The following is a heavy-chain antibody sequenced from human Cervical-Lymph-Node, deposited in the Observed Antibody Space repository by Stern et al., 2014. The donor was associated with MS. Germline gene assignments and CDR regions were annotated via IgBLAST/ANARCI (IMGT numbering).Heavy chain of an antibody. Sequence: EVQLVQSESEVKKPGESLKISCKASRDSFTHSWIGWVRQMPGKGLEWMGIIFPADSDANSAPSFEGQATFSVNRSTSPASLQWSSLKASATAIYYCARHHGHSPTPFDSWGQGTRVTVSS. V-gene: IGHV5-51*01. CDR1: RDSFTHSW. J-gene: IGHJ4*02. CDR3: ARHHGHSPTPFDS. D-gene: IGHD5-24*01. CDR2: IFPADSDA.